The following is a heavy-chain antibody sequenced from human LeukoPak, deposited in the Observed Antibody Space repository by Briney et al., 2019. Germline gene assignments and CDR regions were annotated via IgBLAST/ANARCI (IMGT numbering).Heavy chain of an antibody. CDR1: GFTFSGHS. D-gene: IGHD3-22*01. CDR3: ARHRPYYYDSSGAPDGAFDI. Sequence: GSLRLSCATSGFTFSGHSMSWVRQPPGKGLEWIGEIYHSGSTNYNPSLKSRVTISVDKSKNQFSLKLSSVTAADTAVYYCARHRPYYYDSSGAPDGAFDIWGQGTMVTVSS. CDR2: IYHSGST. V-gene: IGHV4-4*02. J-gene: IGHJ3*02.